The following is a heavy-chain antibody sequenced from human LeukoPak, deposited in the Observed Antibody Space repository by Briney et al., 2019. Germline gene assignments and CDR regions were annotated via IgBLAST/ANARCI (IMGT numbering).Heavy chain of an antibody. D-gene: IGHD3-10*01. CDR2: MNPNSGNA. V-gene: IGHV1-8*02. CDR1: GGTFSSYA. J-gene: IGHJ4*02. Sequence: ASVKVSCKASGGTFSSYAINWVRQATGQGLEWMGWMNPNSGNAGYAQKFQGRVTMTRNTSISTAYMELSSLRSEDTAVYYCARGGYYYGSGSYGPDYWGQGILVTVSS. CDR3: ARGGYYYGSGSYGPDY.